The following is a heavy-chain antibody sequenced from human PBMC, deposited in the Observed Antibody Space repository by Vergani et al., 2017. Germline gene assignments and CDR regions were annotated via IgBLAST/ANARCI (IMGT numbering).Heavy chain of an antibody. V-gene: IGHV1-8*01. Sequence: QVQLVQSGAEVKKPGASVKVSCKASGYTFTSYDINWVRQATGQGLEWMGWMNPNSGNTGYAQKLQGRVTMTRNTSISTAYMELSSLRSEDAAVYYCARDYGDCEGESAFDIWGQGTMVTVSS. CDR3: ARDYGDCEGESAFDI. CDR1: GYTFTSYD. CDR2: MNPNSGNT. J-gene: IGHJ3*02. D-gene: IGHD4-17*01.